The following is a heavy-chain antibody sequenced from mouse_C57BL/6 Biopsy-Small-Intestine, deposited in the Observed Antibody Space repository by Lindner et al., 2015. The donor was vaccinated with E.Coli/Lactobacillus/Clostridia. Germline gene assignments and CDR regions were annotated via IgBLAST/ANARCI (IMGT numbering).Heavy chain of an antibody. V-gene: IGHV1-74*01. CDR2: IIPALNIA. Sequence: SVKVSCKASGGTFSSFGINWVRQAPGQGLEWTGRIIPALNIANYAQKFHGRVTITADTSTNTAYMEFNNLRSDDTAVYYCAISVAARPSSMDVWGQGTTVTVSS. CDR1: GGTFSSFG. J-gene: IGHJ1*01. D-gene: IGHD6-2*01. CDR3: AISVAARPSSMDV.